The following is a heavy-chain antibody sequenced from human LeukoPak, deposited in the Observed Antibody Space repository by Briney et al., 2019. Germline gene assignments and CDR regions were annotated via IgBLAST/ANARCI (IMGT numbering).Heavy chain of an antibody. Sequence: PGGSLRLSCAAPGFTFSSYAMHWVRQAPGKGLEWVAVISYDGSNKYYADSVKGRFTISRDNSKNTLYLQMNSLRAEDTAVYYCAREYYYGSGTSYYYYGMDVWGQGTTVTVSS. J-gene: IGHJ6*02. D-gene: IGHD3-10*01. V-gene: IGHV3-30-3*01. CDR3: AREYYYGSGTSYYYYGMDV. CDR1: GFTFSSYA. CDR2: ISYDGSNK.